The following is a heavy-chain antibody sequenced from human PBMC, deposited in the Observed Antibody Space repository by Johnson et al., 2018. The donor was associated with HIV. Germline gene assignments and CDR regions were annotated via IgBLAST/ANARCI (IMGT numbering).Heavy chain of an antibody. V-gene: IGHV3-23*04. D-gene: IGHD3-3*01. Sequence: VQLVESGGGVVQPGGSLRLSCAASGFTFSSYAMSWVRQAPGKGLEWVSAISGSGGSTSYADSVKGRFTISRDNSKNTLYLQMNSLRAEETAVYYCARDGGRGYFDIWGHGTRVSVSS. CDR3: ARDGGRGYFDI. CDR2: ISGSGGST. J-gene: IGHJ3*02. CDR1: GFTFSSYA.